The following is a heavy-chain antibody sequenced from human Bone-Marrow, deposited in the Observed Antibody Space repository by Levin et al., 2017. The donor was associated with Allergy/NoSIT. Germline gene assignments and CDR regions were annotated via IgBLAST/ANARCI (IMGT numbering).Heavy chain of an antibody. CDR2: IYYSGST. J-gene: IGHJ6*03. CDR3: ARTTKYCSSTSCYAHYYYYYMDV. CDR1: GGSISSGGYY. D-gene: IGHD2-2*01. V-gene: IGHV4-31*03. Sequence: SETLSLTCTVSGGSISSGGYYWSWIRQHPGKGLEWIGYIYYSGSTYYNPSLKSRVTISVDTSKNQFSLKLSSVTAADTAVYYCARTTKYCSSTSCYAHYYYYYMDVWGKGTTVTVSS.